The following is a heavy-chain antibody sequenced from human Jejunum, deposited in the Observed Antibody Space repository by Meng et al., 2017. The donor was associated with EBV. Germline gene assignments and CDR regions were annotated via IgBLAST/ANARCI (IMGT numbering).Heavy chain of an antibody. CDR1: GGSVRSGGYY. J-gene: IGHJ4*02. D-gene: IGHD1-26*01. Sequence: QVQLPESGPGLVKPSEPLSLTCTVSGGSVRSGGYYWSWIRQPPGKGLEWIGYIYNSESTNYKSSLKSRVTISADTSKNQFSLRLSSVTAADTAVYYCARDQNGSYFAYWGQGTLVTVSS. V-gene: IGHV4-61*08. CDR2: IYNSEST. CDR3: ARDQNGSYFAY.